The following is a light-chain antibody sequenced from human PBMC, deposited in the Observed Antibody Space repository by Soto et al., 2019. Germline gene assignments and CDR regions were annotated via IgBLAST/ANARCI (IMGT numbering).Light chain of an antibody. Sequence: DIQMTQSPSTLSASVGDRVTITCRASQSVSSWLAWYQQKPGKAPKLLIYDASSLESGVPSRVRGSGYGTEFTLTISSLQPDDFATYYCQQYNSFSEAFGQGTKVDIK. CDR2: DAS. CDR3: QQYNSFSEA. V-gene: IGKV1-5*01. J-gene: IGKJ1*01. CDR1: QSVSSW.